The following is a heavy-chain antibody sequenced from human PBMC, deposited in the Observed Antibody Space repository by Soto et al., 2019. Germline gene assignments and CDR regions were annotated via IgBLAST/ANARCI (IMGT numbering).Heavy chain of an antibody. V-gene: IGHV4-4*02. CDR1: GDSISSPKW. J-gene: IGHJ3*01. CDR3: AYSSGWYRHDV. Sequence: QVQLQESGPGLVKPSGTLSLTCAVSGDSISSPKWWTWLRQPPGKGLEWIGDLLHSGTTNYNPSPKSRVTLSVDKSQHQFSLSLTSVTAEDTAIYYCAYSSGWYRHDVWGQGTSVTVSS. D-gene: IGHD6-19*01. CDR2: LLHSGTT.